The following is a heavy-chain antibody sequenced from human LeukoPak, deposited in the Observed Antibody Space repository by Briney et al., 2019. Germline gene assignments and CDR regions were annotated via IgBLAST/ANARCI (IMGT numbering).Heavy chain of an antibody. CDR3: ARVLAAAAPNWFDP. Sequence: GASVKVSCKASGYTFTGYYMHWVRQAPGQGLEWMGWINPNSGGTNYAQKFQGRVTMTRDTSISTAYMELRSLRSDDTAVYYCARVLAAAAPNWFDPWGQGTLVTVSS. D-gene: IGHD6-13*01. CDR2: INPNSGGT. CDR1: GYTFTGYY. J-gene: IGHJ5*02. V-gene: IGHV1-2*02.